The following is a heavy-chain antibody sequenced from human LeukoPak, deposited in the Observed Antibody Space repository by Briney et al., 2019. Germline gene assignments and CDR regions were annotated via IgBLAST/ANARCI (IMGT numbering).Heavy chain of an antibody. CDR2: ITPSGGST. J-gene: IGHJ5*02. V-gene: IGHV1-46*01. CDR3: ARDNSVGDYAWWFDP. CDR1: GYTFTSYD. Sequence: ASVKVSCKASGYTFTSYDINWVRQAPGQGLGWLGLITPSGGSTWYAQKFQGRVTMTRDMSTSTDYMELSSLRSEDTAVYYCARDNSVGDYAWWFDPWGQGTLVTVSS. D-gene: IGHD1-26*01.